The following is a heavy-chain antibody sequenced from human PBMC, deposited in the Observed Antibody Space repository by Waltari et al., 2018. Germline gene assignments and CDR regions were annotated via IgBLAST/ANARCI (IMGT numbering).Heavy chain of an antibody. J-gene: IGHJ4*02. CDR3: ARAPGLGSGYPY. CDR2: STSGSTFI. Sequence: EVQLVESGGGLVKPGGSLRLSCAASGFTFSRYSMNWVRETPGRGLEWVASSTSGSTFIYYEDSVKGRFTISRDNAKNSLYLQMNSLRVEDTAMYYCARAPGLGSGYPYWGQGTLVTVSS. CDR1: GFTFSRYS. V-gene: IGHV3-21*01. D-gene: IGHD3-3*01.